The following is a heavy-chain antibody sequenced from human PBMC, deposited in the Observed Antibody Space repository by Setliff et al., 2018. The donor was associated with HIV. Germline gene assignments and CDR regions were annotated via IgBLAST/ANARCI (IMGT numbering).Heavy chain of an antibody. Sequence: PSETLSLTCTVSGDSISSSYWSWIRQPPGKGLEWIGYIYHSVSTNYNPSLKSRVTISLDTSKNQFSLKLSSVTAADTAVYYCARGLVGAATSYYYYYTDVWGKGTTVTVSS. CDR2: IYHSVST. CDR1: GDSISSSY. V-gene: IGHV4-59*01. J-gene: IGHJ6*03. D-gene: IGHD1-26*01. CDR3: ARGLVGAATSYYYYYTDV.